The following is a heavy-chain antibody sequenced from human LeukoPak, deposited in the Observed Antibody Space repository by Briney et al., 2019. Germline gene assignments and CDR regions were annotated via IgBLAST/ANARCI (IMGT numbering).Heavy chain of an antibody. V-gene: IGHV4-59*01. J-gene: IGHJ3*02. CDR2: IYYSGST. CDR3: ARAYDSSGYYHDAFDI. CDR1: GGSISSYY. D-gene: IGHD3-22*01. Sequence: SETLSLTCTVSGGSISSYYWSWIRQPAGKGLEWIGYIYYSGSTNYNPSLKSRVTISVDTSKNQFSLKLSSVTAADTAVYYCARAYDSSGYYHDAFDIWGQGTMVTVSS.